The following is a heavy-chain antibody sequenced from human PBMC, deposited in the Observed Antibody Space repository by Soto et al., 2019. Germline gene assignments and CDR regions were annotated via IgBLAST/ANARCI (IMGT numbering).Heavy chain of an antibody. V-gene: IGHV1-18*01. Sequence: QVQLVQSGAEVKKPGASVKVSCKASGYTFTSYGISWVRQAPGQGLEWMGWISAYNGNTNYAQKLQGRVTMTTNTSTSKAYREPGSLRSDATAVYFCASVALGFGSPPPQSWGQGSLVTVSS. J-gene: IGHJ5*02. CDR1: GYTFTSYG. CDR3: ASVALGFGSPPPQS. D-gene: IGHD3-10*01. CDR2: ISAYNGNT.